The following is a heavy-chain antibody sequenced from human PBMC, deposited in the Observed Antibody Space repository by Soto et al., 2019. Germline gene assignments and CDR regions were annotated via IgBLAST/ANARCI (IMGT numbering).Heavy chain of an antibody. J-gene: IGHJ4*02. CDR2: IYDSESA. Sequence: QVQLQESGPGLVKASQTLSLISRVSGESISSGGYYWSWIRHHPGKGLEWIGYIYDSESAYYNPSLKSRVTISMDTSKNHFAMKLSSVTAADTAVYYCARASSSSSAADYWGQGTLITVSS. V-gene: IGHV4-31*03. CDR3: ARASSSSSAADY. D-gene: IGHD6-6*01. CDR1: GESISSGGYY.